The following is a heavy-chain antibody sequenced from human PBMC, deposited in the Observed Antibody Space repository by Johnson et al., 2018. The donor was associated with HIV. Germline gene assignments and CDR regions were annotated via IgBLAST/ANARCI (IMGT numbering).Heavy chain of an antibody. Sequence: QVQLVESGGGVVQPGRSLRLSCAASGFIFSSYAMHWVRQAPGKGLEWVAVIQHDGSNKYYADSVKGRFTISRDNSKNTLYLQMNSLRAEDTAVYYCARKESAYCSGGSCGTDAFDIWGQGTMVTVSS. D-gene: IGHD2-15*01. CDR1: GFIFSSYA. CDR3: ARKESAYCSGGSCGTDAFDI. J-gene: IGHJ3*02. V-gene: IGHV3-30*04. CDR2: IQHDGSNK.